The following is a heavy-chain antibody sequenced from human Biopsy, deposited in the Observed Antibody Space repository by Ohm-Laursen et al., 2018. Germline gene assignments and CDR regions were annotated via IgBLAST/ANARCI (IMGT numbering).Heavy chain of an antibody. J-gene: IGHJ4*02. CDR3: ARGPHSGSHSCFDY. Sequence: VKISCKTSGGTFGSNDISWVRQAPGQGLEWMGGIIHHFGATDYAQMFQGRVTISADESTSTSYMELSSLTTEDTAIYYCARGPHSGSHSCFDYWGRGTLVTVSS. CDR1: GGTFGSND. V-gene: IGHV1-69*13. CDR2: IIHHFGAT. D-gene: IGHD1-26*01.